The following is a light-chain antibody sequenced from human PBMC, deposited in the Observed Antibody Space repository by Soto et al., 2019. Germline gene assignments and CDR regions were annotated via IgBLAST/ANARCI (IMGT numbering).Light chain of an antibody. J-gene: IGKJ1*01. V-gene: IGKV4-1*01. CDR3: QQYYSSPQT. Sequence: DIVMTQSPDSLAVSLGERATINCKSSQSVSYSSNNKNYLAWYQQKTGQPPKLLIYWASTRESGVPDRFSGSGSGTDFTLTINSLQAEDVAVYYCQQYYSSPQTFGQGTKVEVK. CDR2: WAS. CDR1: QSVSYSSNNKNY.